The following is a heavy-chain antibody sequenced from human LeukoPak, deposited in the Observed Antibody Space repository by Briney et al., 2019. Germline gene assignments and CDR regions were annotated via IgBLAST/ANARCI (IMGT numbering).Heavy chain of an antibody. V-gene: IGHV1-2*02. J-gene: IGHJ4*02. CDR1: GYTFTAYY. D-gene: IGHD2-2*01. CDR2: INPNTGAT. Sequence: GASVKVSCKTSGYTFTAYYLHWVRQAPGQGLEWMGWINPNTGATTDAQKFQGRVTITRNTSISTAYMELSSLRSEDTAVYYCARASGKYCSSTSWGCEDYWGQGTLVTVSS. CDR3: ARASGKYCSSTSWGCEDY.